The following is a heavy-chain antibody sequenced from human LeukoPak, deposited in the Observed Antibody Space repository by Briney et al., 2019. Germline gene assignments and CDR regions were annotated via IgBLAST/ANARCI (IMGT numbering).Heavy chain of an antibody. CDR3: ARDRYDSSGYYSWSFDY. V-gene: IGHV1-69*13. CDR1: GGTFSSYA. J-gene: IGHJ4*02. CDR2: IIPILGTA. D-gene: IGHD3-22*01. Sequence: SVKVSCKASGGTFSSYAISWVRQAPGQGLEWMGGIIPILGTANYAQKFQGRVTITADESTSTAYMELSSLRSEDTAVYYCARDRYDSSGYYSWSFDYWGQGTLVTVSS.